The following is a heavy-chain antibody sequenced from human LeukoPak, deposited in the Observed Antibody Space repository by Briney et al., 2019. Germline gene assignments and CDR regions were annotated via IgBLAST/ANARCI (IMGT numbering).Heavy chain of an antibody. D-gene: IGHD3-22*01. CDR1: GDSISSGDYY. Sequence: SQTLSLTCTVSGDSISSGDYYWSWIRQPAGKGLEWIGRISSSGSTNYNPSLKSRVTISGDTSKNQFSLRLSSVTAADTAVYYCARASYSYDINGWVPFDYWGQGTLVTVSS. V-gene: IGHV4-61*02. CDR2: ISSSGST. CDR3: ARASYSYDINGWVPFDY. J-gene: IGHJ4*02.